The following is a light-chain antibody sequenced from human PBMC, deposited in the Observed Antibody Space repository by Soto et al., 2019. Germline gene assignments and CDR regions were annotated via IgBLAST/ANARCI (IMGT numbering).Light chain of an antibody. Sequence: EIVLTQSPGTLSLSPGERATLSCRASQSVSANLLAWYQLKPGQPPRLLIYGASNRATGIPDRFSGSGSGTDFTLIINRLEPEDVAIYYCQQYGGSPRITFGQGTRLEIK. CDR1: QSVSANL. CDR3: QQYGGSPRIT. CDR2: GAS. J-gene: IGKJ5*01. V-gene: IGKV3-20*01.